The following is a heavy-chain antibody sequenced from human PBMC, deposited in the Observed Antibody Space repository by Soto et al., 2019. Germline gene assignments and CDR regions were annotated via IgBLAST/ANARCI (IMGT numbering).Heavy chain of an antibody. CDR1: GGSISSGGYY. D-gene: IGHD6-6*01. CDR3: ARAFNFGAARPFDY. V-gene: IGHV4-31*03. J-gene: IGHJ4*02. CDR2: IYYSGST. Sequence: SETLSLTCTVSGGSISSGGYYWSWIRQHPGKGLEWIGYIYYSGSTYYNPSLKSRVTISVDTSKNQFSLKLSSVTAADTAVYYCARAFNFGAARPFDYWGPGTLVTVSS.